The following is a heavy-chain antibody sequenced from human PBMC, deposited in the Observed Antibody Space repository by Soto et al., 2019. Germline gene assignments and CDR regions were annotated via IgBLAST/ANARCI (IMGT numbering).Heavy chain of an antibody. V-gene: IGHV3-64D*06. J-gene: IGHJ4*02. CDR3: VKDRVSIAAAGNFDY. CDR2: ISSNGGST. D-gene: IGHD6-13*01. CDR1: GFTFSSYA. Sequence: GGSLRLSCSASGFTFSSYAMHWVRQAPGKGLEYVSAISSNGGSTYYADTVKGRFTISRDNSKNTLYLKMSSLRAEDTAVYYCVKDRVSIAAAGNFDYWGQGTLVTVSS.